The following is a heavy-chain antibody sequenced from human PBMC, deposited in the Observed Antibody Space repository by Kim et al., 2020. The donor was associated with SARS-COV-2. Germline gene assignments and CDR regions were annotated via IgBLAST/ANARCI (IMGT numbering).Heavy chain of an antibody. CDR1: GFTFRKYW. CDR2: IKGDGSKI. CDR3: AGIWYSGSWSGY. J-gene: IGHJ4*02. Sequence: GGSLRLSCAASGFTFRKYWMSWVRQAPGKELEWVSNIKGDGSKIYYADSLKCRFTISRDNAKNSLYLQMNSLRAEDKAVYYCAGIWYSGSWSGYWGLGTL. V-gene: IGHV3-7*03. D-gene: IGHD1-26*01.